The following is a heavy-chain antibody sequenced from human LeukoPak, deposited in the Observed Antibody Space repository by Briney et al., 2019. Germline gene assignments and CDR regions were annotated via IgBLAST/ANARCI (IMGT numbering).Heavy chain of an antibody. J-gene: IGHJ4*02. V-gene: IGHV4-30-4*02. Sequence: SETLSLTCTVSGGSISSGDYYWSWIRQPPGKGLEWIGYIYYSGSTYYNPSLKSRVTISVDTSKNQSSLKLSSVTAADTAVYYCARAPNLWFGELLDYWAQGTLVTVSS. CDR3: ARAPNLWFGELLDY. CDR2: IYYSGST. D-gene: IGHD3-10*01. CDR1: GGSISSGDYY.